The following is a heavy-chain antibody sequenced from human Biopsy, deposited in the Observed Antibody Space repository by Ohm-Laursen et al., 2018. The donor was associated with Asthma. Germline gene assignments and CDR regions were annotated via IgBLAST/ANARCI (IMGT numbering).Heavy chain of an antibody. Sequence: GASVNVSCTSLGGTFYTYVIGCVRHAPGQGLWCVWGIYFVVGTTTYPQKFQDRFPITADDSTSTVYMELSSLRSEDTAVYYCARKAGSCISRTCYSLDFWGQGTLVTVSS. CDR3: ARKAGSCISRTCYSLDF. V-gene: IGHV1-69*13. J-gene: IGHJ4*02. CDR2: IYFVVGTT. D-gene: IGHD2-2*01. CDR1: GGTFYTYV.